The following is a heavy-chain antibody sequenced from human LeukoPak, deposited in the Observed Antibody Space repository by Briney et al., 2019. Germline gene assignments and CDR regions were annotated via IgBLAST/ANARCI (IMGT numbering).Heavy chain of an antibody. V-gene: IGHV3-33*01. J-gene: IGHJ3*02. CDR3: AIAAGAFDM. Sequence: GGSLRLSCAASGFTLCCYGMHWIRQAPGKGLEWVAVIWSDSSHKYYVDSMKGRCTISRDNSKNMVYLQMNSLRVEDTAVYYCAIAAGAFDMWGQGTLVTVSS. CDR1: GFTLCCYG. D-gene: IGHD6-13*01. CDR2: IWSDSSHK.